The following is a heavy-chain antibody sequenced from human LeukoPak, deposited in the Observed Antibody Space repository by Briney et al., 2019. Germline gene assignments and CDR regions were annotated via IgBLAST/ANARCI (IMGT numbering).Heavy chain of an antibody. CDR3: AVLAVPAVGY. J-gene: IGHJ4*02. CDR2: IRASGDRT. V-gene: IGHV3-23*01. D-gene: IGHD2-15*01. CDR1: GFTFSSYG. Sequence: PGGSLRLSCAASGFTFSSYGMHWVRQAPGKGLEWVSTIRASGDRTYYAESVKGRFTMSGDKSKNTLYLQMSNLRAEDTAVYHCAVLAVPAVGYWGQGTLVIVSS.